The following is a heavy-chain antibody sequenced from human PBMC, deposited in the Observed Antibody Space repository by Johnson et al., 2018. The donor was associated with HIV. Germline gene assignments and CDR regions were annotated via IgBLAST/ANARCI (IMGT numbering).Heavy chain of an antibody. V-gene: IGHV3-30*02. Sequence: QVQLVESGGGLVQPGGSLRLSCAASGFTFSSYGMHWVRQAPGKGLEWVAFIRYDGSNKYYADSVQGRFTISREHAKNSLYLQMNSLRAEDTALYYCAGGRIGAFDIWGQGTMVTVSS. J-gene: IGHJ3*02. D-gene: IGHD2-15*01. CDR3: AGGRIGAFDI. CDR2: IRYDGSNK. CDR1: GFTFSSYG.